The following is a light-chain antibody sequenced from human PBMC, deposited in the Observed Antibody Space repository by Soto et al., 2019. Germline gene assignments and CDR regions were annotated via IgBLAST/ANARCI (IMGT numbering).Light chain of an antibody. CDR1: QSVSSY. V-gene: IGKV3-15*01. CDR3: QQYNNWPIT. J-gene: IGKJ5*01. CDR2: AAS. Sequence: EIVLTQSPGTLALSPGERATLSCRASQSVSSYYLACYQQNPGQAPRLLIYAASSRATGIPDRFSGSGSGTEFTPTISSLQSEDFAVYYCQQYNNWPITFGQGTRLEIK.